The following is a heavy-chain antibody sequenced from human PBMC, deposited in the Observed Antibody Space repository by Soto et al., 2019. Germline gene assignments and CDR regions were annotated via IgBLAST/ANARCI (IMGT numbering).Heavy chain of an antibody. V-gene: IGHV3-33*01. CDR3: ARIKRGIAAAGTLVDY. CDR2: IWYDGSNK. D-gene: IGHD6-13*01. Sequence: QVQLVESGGGVVQPGRSLRLSCAASGFTFSTYGMHWVRQAPGKGLEWVAVIWYDGSNKYYADSVKGRFTISRDYSKNTLYLQMNSLRAEDTAVYYCARIKRGIAAAGTLVDYWGQGTLVTVSS. J-gene: IGHJ4*02. CDR1: GFTFSTYG.